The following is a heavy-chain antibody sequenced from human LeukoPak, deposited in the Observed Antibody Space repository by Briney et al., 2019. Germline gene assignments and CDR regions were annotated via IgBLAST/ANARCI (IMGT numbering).Heavy chain of an antibody. Sequence: GGSLRLSCAASGFTFDDYGMSWVRQAPGKGLEWVSGINWNGGSTGYADSVKGRFTISRDNAKNSLYLQMNGLRAEDTALYHCARDPIGLYCSGGSCQGAFDIWGQGTMVTVSS. CDR3: ARDPIGLYCSGGSCQGAFDI. CDR2: INWNGGST. D-gene: IGHD2-15*01. J-gene: IGHJ3*02. V-gene: IGHV3-20*01. CDR1: GFTFDDYG.